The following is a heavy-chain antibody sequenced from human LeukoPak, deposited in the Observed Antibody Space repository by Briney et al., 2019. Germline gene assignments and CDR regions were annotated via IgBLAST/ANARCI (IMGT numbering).Heavy chain of an antibody. D-gene: IGHD2-2*02. CDR2: IYYSGST. CDR1: GGSISSSSYY. J-gene: IGHJ5*02. Sequence: SETLSLTCTVSGGSISSSSYYWGWIRQPPGKGLEWIGSIYYSGSTYYNPSLKSRVTISVDTSKNQFSLKLSSVTAADTAVYYCARLYRGYCSSTSCYTGWFDPWGQGTLVTVSS. CDR3: ARLYRGYCSSTSCYTGWFDP. V-gene: IGHV4-39*01.